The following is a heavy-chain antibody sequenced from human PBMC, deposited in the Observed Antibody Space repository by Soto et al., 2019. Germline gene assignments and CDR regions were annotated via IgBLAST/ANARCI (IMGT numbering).Heavy chain of an antibody. V-gene: IGHV3-73*02. J-gene: IGHJ6*02. Sequence: EVQLVESGGGLVQPGGSLKLSCAASGFTFSGSAMHWVRQASGKGLEWVGGIRSKANSYATAYAASVKGRFTISRDDSKNTAYLQMNSLKTEDTAVYYCTRPAPSVAGYYYYGMDVWGQGTTVTVSS. CDR2: IRSKANSYAT. CDR1: GFTFSGSA. D-gene: IGHD6-19*01. CDR3: TRPAPSVAGYYYYGMDV.